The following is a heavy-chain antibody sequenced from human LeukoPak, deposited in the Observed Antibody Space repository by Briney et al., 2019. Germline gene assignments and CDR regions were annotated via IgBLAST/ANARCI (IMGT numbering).Heavy chain of an antibody. CDR2: INPNSGNT. CDR3: ARERAGRYFDR. CDR1: GYTFTSYD. J-gene: IGHJ2*01. V-gene: IGHV1-8*01. Sequence: ASVKVSCKASGYTFTSYDITWVRQASGQGLEWMGWINPNSGNTGYAQKFQGRVTMTRSTSISTAYMELSSLRSEDTAVYYCARERAGRYFDRWSRGTLVTVSS.